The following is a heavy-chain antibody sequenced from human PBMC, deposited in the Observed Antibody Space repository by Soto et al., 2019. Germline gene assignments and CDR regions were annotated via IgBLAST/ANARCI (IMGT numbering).Heavy chain of an antibody. CDR1: GYTFIAYY. CDR2: VNTNSGGT. J-gene: IGHJ6*03. V-gene: IGHV1-2*02. Sequence: QVQLVQSGAEVKKPGASMKVSCKASGYTFIAYYIHWVRQAPGQRLEWMGWVNTNSGGTNSAQKFKGRFTMTRDTSISTAYMELSSLTSDDTAIYFCARDVGKGAPFYYMDVWGNGTTVTVSS. CDR3: ARDVGKGAPFYYMDV. D-gene: IGHD1-26*01.